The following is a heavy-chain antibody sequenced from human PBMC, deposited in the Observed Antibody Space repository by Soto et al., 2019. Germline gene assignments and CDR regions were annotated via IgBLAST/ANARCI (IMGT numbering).Heavy chain of an antibody. J-gene: IGHJ1*01. V-gene: IGHV3-53*01. CDR2: VYSAGNT. CDR3: ARAVGSGGGWAEYFQH. D-gene: IGHD3-10*01. Sequence: EVQLVESGGGLIQPGGSLRLSCAASGFTVSSNYMGWVRQAPGKGLEYVSVVYSAGNTYYADSVKGRFTISRDSSENTLFLQMNSLRAEDTAVYFCARAVGSGGGWAEYFQHWGQGTLVTVSS. CDR1: GFTVSSNY.